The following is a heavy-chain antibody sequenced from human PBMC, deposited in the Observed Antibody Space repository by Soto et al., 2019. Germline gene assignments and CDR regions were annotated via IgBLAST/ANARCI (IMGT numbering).Heavy chain of an antibody. D-gene: IGHD3-10*01. J-gene: IGHJ6*03. CDR1: GYSFTSHG. V-gene: IGHV1-18*01. CDR3: ARMVRGSNIVYYHYIDV. Sequence: QVQLVQSGAEVKKPGASVKVSCKASGYSFTSHGISWVRQAPGQGLEWMGWISGNSGDTNYAQKHQGRVTVTTDTSTSIAYIELRSLRSEDTAVYYCARMVRGSNIVYYHYIDVWGKGTTVTVSS. CDR2: ISGNSGDT.